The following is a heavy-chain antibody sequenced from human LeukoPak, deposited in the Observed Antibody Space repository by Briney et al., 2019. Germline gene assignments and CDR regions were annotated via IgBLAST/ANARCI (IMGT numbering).Heavy chain of an antibody. CDR3: ATSPGTEAR. CDR1: GFSFSSHW. Sequence: GGSLRLSCAASGFSFSSHWMHWVRRAPGKRPVWVSRINGDGRTTSYADSVKGRFIISRDNAKNTLYLQMNGLRAEDTAVYYCATSPGTEARWGQGTLVTVS. V-gene: IGHV3-74*01. CDR2: INGDGRTT. J-gene: IGHJ4*02. D-gene: IGHD6-13*01.